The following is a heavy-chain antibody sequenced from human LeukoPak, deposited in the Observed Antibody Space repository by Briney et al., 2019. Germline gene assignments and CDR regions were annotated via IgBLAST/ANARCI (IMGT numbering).Heavy chain of an antibody. CDR2: ISYDGSNK. V-gene: IGHV3-30-3*01. CDR3: ARLRTTGAFDI. D-gene: IGHD2/OR15-2a*01. J-gene: IGHJ3*02. Sequence: GRSLRLSCAASGFTFSSYAMHWVRQAPGKGLEWVAVISYDGSNKYYADSVKGRFTISRDNSKNTLYLQMNSLRAEDTAVYCCARLRTTGAFDIWGQGTMVTVSS. CDR1: GFTFSSYA.